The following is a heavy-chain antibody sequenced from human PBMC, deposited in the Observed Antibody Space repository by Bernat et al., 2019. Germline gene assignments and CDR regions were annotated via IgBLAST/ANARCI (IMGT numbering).Heavy chain of an antibody. Sequence: QVQLVQSGVEVKKPGASVKVSCKASGYTFTNYDISWVRQAPGQGLEWMGWISAYNGNTNYAQKVQGRVTMTTDTSTSTAYMELRSLRSDDTAVYYCARKGLRGSRYCYFGIDVWGQGTTVTVSS. J-gene: IGHJ6*02. CDR3: ARKGLRGSRYCYFGIDV. V-gene: IGHV1-18*01. CDR1: GYTFTNYD. D-gene: IGHD2-15*01. CDR2: ISAYNGNT.